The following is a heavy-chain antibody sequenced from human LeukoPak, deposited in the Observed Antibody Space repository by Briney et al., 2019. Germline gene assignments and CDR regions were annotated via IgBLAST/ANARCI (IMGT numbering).Heavy chain of an antibody. J-gene: IGHJ4*02. Sequence: GGSLRLSCAASGFTFSSYAMSWVRQAPGKGLEWVSAISGSGGSTYYADSVKGRFTISRDNSKNTLYLQMNSLRAEDTAVYYCTRFTMIDPISSYWGQGTLVTVSS. CDR1: GFTFSSYA. V-gene: IGHV3-23*01. CDR2: ISGSGGST. CDR3: TRFTMIDPISSY. D-gene: IGHD3-22*01.